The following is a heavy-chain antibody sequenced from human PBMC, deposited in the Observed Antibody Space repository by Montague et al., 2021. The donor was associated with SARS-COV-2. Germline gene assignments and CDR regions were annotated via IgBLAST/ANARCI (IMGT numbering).Heavy chain of an antibody. V-gene: IGHV4-59*01. CDR3: ARGFDL. CDR1: GDSLTYFY. CDR2: IFYRGST. J-gene: IGHJ2*01. Sequence: SETLSLTCTVSGDSLTYFYWSWIRQSPGKGLEWIGNIFYRGSTNYNPSLKSRVTISVDTSKNQFSLKLSSVTAADTAVYYCARGFDLWGRGTLVTVSS.